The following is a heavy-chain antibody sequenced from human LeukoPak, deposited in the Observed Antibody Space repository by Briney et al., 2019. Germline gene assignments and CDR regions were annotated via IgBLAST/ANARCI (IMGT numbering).Heavy chain of an antibody. D-gene: IGHD3-16*02. J-gene: IGHJ6*03. CDR3: ARARYDYVWGSYRYTYYYYYMDV. CDR2: ISSSGSTI. V-gene: IGHV3-11*04. CDR1: GFTFSDYY. Sequence: GGSLRLSCAASGFTFSDYYMSWIRQAPGKGLEWVSYISSSGSTIYYADSVKGRFTISRDNAKNSLYLQMNSLRAEDTAVCYCARARYDYVWGSYRYTYYYYYMDVWGKGTTVTVSS.